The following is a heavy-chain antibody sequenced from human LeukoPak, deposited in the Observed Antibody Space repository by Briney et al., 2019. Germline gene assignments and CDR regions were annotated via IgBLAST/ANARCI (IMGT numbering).Heavy chain of an antibody. V-gene: IGHV4-61*02. D-gene: IGHD3-10*01. Sequence: SETLSLTCAVSGGSISSSNYYWGWIRQPAGKGLEWIGRTYTSGSTNYNPSLKSRVTISVDTSKNQFSLKLSSVTAADTAVYYCARGLTMVRGGNYYYMDVWGKGTTVTVSS. J-gene: IGHJ6*03. CDR1: GGSISSSNYY. CDR2: TYTSGST. CDR3: ARGLTMVRGGNYYYMDV.